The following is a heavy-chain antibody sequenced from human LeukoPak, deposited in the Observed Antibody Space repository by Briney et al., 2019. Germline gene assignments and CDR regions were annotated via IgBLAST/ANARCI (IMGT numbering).Heavy chain of an antibody. CDR2: IYYSGST. J-gene: IGHJ4*02. V-gene: IGHV4-39*07. CDR1: GGSISRSNYY. D-gene: IGHD1-26*01. Sequence: SETLSLTCTVSGGSISRSNYYWGWIRQPPGKGLEWIGSIYYSGSTYYNPSLKSRLTISVDTSKNQFSLKLNSVTAADTAVYYCARSGGTWSYDYWGQGTLVTVSS. CDR3: ARSGGTWSYDY.